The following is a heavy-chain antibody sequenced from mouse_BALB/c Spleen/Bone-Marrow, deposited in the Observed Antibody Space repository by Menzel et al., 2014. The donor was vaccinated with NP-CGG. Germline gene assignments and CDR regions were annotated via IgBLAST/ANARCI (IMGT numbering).Heavy chain of an antibody. J-gene: IGHJ4*01. D-gene: IGHD2-1*01. CDR2: INPSNGRT. CDR3: ARDGNYRYAMDY. Sequence: QVQLKQSGAELVKPGASVKLSCMASGFTFTSYWIHWVKQRPGQGPEWIGEINPSNGRTNYNEKFKSKATLTEDKSSSTAYMQLSSLTSEDSAVYCCARDGNYRYAMDYWGQGTSVTVSS. CDR1: GFTFTSYW. V-gene: IGHV1S81*02.